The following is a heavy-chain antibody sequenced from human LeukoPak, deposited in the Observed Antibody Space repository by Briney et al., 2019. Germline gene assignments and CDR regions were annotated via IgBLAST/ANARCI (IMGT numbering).Heavy chain of an antibody. V-gene: IGHV4-34*01. CDR1: GGSFSGYY. J-gene: IGHJ4*02. CDR2: INHSGST. Sequence: SETLSLTCAVYGGSFSGYYWSWIRQPPGKGLEWIGEINHSGSTNYNPSLKSRVTIPVDTSKNQSSLKLSSVTAADTAVYYCARKYGYSSGWYDYWGQGTLVTVSS. D-gene: IGHD6-19*01. CDR3: ARKYGYSSGWYDY.